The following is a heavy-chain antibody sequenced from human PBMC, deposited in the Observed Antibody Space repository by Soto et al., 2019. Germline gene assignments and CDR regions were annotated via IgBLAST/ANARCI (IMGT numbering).Heavy chain of an antibody. D-gene: IGHD4-17*01. V-gene: IGHV2-5*02. J-gene: IGHJ4*02. CDR1: GFSLTTSGVG. CDR3: AHYDYGGLVY. CDR2: IYWDDDK. Sequence: QITLKESGPTLVEPTQTLTLTCTFSGFSLTTSGVGVTWIRQPPGKALEWLALIYWDDDKRYSPSLKNRLTITKDTSKNQVLLTMTNMHPVDTATYYCAHYDYGGLVYWGQGALVTVSS.